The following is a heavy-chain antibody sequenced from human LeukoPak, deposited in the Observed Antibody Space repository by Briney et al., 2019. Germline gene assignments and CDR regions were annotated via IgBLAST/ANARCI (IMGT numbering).Heavy chain of an antibody. Sequence: GGSLRLSCAASGFTFSSYSMNWVRQAPGKGLEWVANIKRDGRDKYYMDSVKGRFTISRDNSKNTLYLEMNSLRAEDTAVYYCAKGFGVVHFFDYWGQGTLVTVSS. CDR3: AKGFGVVHFFDY. D-gene: IGHD3-3*01. CDR2: IKRDGRDK. CDR1: GFTFSSYS. J-gene: IGHJ4*02. V-gene: IGHV3-7*01.